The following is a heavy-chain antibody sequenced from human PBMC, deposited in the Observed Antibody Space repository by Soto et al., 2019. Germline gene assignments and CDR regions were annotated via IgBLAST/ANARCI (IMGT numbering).Heavy chain of an antibody. V-gene: IGHV3-74*01. CDR3: ASQGLYYYGLDV. CDR1: GFPFSTYW. J-gene: IGHJ6*02. CDR2: INNDGSTT. Sequence: GGSLRLSCAASGFPFSTYWMHWVRQAPGKGPVWVSRINNDGSTTRYADSVKGRFTTSRDNAKNTLYLQMNSLRAEDTAVYYCASQGLYYYGLDVWGQGTTVTVSS.